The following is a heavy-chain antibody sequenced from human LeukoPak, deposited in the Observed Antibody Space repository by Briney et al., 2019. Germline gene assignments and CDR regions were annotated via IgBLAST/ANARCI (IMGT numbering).Heavy chain of an antibody. CDR3: ARDNKGDHSFDY. CDR1: GGTFSSYA. CDR2: IIPILGIA. D-gene: IGHD3-16*01. J-gene: IGHJ4*02. Sequence: GASVKVSCKASGGTFSSYAISWVRQAPGQGLEWMGRIIPILGIANYAQKSQGRVTITADKSTSTAYMELSSLRSEDTAVYYCARDNKGDHSFDYWGQGTLVTVSS. V-gene: IGHV1-69*04.